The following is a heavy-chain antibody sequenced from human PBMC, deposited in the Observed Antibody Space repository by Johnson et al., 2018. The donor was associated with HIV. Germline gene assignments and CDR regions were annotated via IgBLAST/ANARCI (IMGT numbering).Heavy chain of an antibody. D-gene: IGHD6-6*01. J-gene: IGHJ3*02. CDR3: ARIHSSSSLSGFDI. Sequence: QVQLVESGGGVVQPGRSLRLSCAASGFTFSDYYMTWIRQAPGKGLEWVSYIPRSGTSYCADSVKGRFTISRDNAKSSLYLQMNRLKAEDTAVHYCARIHSSSSLSGFDIWGQGTMVTLSS. CDR1: GFTFSDYY. CDR2: IPRSGTS. V-gene: IGHV3-11*04.